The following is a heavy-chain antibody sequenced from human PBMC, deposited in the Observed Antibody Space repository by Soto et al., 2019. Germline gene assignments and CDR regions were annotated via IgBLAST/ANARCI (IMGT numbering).Heavy chain of an antibody. CDR2: ISAYNGNT. CDR1: GYTFTSYG. J-gene: IGHJ6*02. CDR3: ASDSSCSSTSCYFIYDSGMDV. Sequence: DSVKDSFKASGYTFTSYGISWVRQAPGQGLEWMGWISAYNGNTNYAQKLQGRVTMTTDTSTSTAYMELRSLRSDDTAVYYCASDSSCSSTSCYFIYDSGMDVWGQGTTVTVS. V-gene: IGHV1-18*04. D-gene: IGHD2-2*01.